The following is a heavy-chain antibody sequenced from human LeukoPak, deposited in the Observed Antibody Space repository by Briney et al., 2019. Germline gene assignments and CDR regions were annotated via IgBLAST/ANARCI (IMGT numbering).Heavy chain of an antibody. CDR2: IKEDGSET. Sequence: GGSLRLSCAASGFTFRRYWMAWVRQAPGKGLEWVANIKEDGSETYYVDSVKGRFTTSRDNAKNPLYLRMNSLRVEDTAVYYCARDGARHCTDGSCTVYWGQGTLVPVSS. V-gene: IGHV3-7*01. D-gene: IGHD2-15*01. J-gene: IGHJ4*02. CDR3: ARDGARHCTDGSCTVY. CDR1: GFTFRRYW.